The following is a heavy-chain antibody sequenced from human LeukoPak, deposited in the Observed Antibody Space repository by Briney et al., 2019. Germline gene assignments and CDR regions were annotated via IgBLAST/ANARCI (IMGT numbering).Heavy chain of an antibody. V-gene: IGHV4-59*01. Sequence: PSETLFLTCTVSGGSISSYYWSWIRQPPGKGLEWIGYIYYSGSTNYNPSLKSRVTISVDTSKNQFSLKLSSVTAADTAVYYCARDHWNDVGFFDYWGQGTLVTVSS. CDR2: IYYSGST. D-gene: IGHD1-1*01. CDR3: ARDHWNDVGFFDY. CDR1: GGSISSYY. J-gene: IGHJ4*02.